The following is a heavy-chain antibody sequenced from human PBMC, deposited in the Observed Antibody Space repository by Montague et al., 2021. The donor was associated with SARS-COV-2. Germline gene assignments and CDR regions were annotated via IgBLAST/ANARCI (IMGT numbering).Heavy chain of an antibody. J-gene: IGHJ4*02. CDR3: TRACSSVSCNDY. CDR2: IHGSGAT. D-gene: IGHD6-19*01. Sequence: SETRSLTCTVSGVSIGSYYWSWIRQPPGKGLEWIGYIHGSGATNYNPSLESRVTITVDTSKTHFSLRLSSVTAADTAVYYCTRACSSVSCNDYWGQGTLVTVSS. CDR1: GVSIGSYY. V-gene: IGHV4-59*08.